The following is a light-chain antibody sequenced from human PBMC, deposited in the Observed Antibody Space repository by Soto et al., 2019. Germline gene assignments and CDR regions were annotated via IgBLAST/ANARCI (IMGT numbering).Light chain of an antibody. J-gene: IGKJ1*01. V-gene: IGKV1-5*01. Sequence: DIPMTQSPSTLSASVGDRVTITCRASQSINNWLAWYQQKPGKAPKLLIYHASNLEGGVPSRFSGSGSGTEFTLTISSLQPDDFATYYCQQYNNYSWTFGQGTKVEIK. CDR2: HAS. CDR3: QQYNNYSWT. CDR1: QSINNW.